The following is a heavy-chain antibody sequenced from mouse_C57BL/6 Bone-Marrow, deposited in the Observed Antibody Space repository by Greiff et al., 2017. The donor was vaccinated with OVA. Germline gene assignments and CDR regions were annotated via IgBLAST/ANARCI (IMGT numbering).Heavy chain of an antibody. CDR2: ISDGGSYT. CDR3: ARDTDYGSSPLYAMDY. Sequence: EVMLVESGGGLVKPGGSLKLSCAASGFTFSSYAMSWVRQTPEKRLEWVATISDGGSYTYYPDNVKGRFTISRDNAKNHLYLQMSHLKSEDTAMYYCARDTDYGSSPLYAMDYWGQGTSVTVSS. D-gene: IGHD1-1*01. V-gene: IGHV5-4*03. J-gene: IGHJ4*01. CDR1: GFTFSSYA.